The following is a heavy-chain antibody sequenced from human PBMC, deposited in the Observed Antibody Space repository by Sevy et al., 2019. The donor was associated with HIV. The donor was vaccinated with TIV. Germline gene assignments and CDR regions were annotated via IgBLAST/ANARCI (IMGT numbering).Heavy chain of an antibody. D-gene: IGHD3-3*01. CDR2: ISHTSESS. J-gene: IGHJ4*02. CDR1: GFTLSSYV. Sequence: GGSLRLSCAASGFTLSSYVMSWVRHSPGKGLEWVSTISHTSESSNYADSVKGRFTISRDNSKNTLYLQMNSLRVEDTAVYYCAGRRVGDFWSGSVRGPWAGGPLFDYWDQGTLVTVSS. CDR3: AGRRVGDFWSGSVRGPWAGGPLFDY. V-gene: IGHV3-23*01.